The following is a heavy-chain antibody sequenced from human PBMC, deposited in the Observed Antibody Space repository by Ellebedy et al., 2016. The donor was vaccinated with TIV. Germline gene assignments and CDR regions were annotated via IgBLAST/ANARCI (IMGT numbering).Heavy chain of an antibody. V-gene: IGHV1-69*06. CDR1: GSTFSSFA. CDR2: INPIFGTA. J-gene: IGHJ6*02. CDR3: ASQGRGLTGYYMGGMDV. Sequence: SVKVSXKASGSTFSSFAISWVRQAPGQGLEWMGGINPIFGTANYAQKFQGRVTITADKSTSTVDMEMSSLRSKDTAVYYCASQGRGLTGYYMGGMDVWGQGTTVTVSS. D-gene: IGHD3-9*01.